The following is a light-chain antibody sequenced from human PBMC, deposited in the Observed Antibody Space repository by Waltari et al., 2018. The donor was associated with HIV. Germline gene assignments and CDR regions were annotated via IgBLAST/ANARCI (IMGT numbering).Light chain of an antibody. J-gene: IGLJ2*01. CDR2: DVS. V-gene: IGLV2-14*03. Sequence: QSALTQPASVSGSPGHPITISCTGTRSDVGGITFVRWYQQHPGKAPKLMIYDVSNRPSGVSNRFSGSKSGNTASLTISGLQAEDEADYYCSSYTSSSTVVFGGGTKLTVL. CDR3: SSYTSSSTVV. CDR1: RSDVGGITF.